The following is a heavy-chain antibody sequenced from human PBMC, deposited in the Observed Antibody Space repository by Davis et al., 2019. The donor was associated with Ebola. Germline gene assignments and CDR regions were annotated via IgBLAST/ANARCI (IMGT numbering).Heavy chain of an antibody. Sequence: AASVKVSCKASGYTFTSYGISWVRQAPGQGLEWMGRINPNSGGTNYAQKFQGRVTMTRDTSISTAYMELSRLRSDDTAVYYCASFLTYSSGTDYWGQGTLVTVSS. V-gene: IGHV1-2*06. CDR3: ASFLTYSSGTDY. CDR1: GYTFTSYG. CDR2: INPNSGGT. D-gene: IGHD6-19*01. J-gene: IGHJ4*02.